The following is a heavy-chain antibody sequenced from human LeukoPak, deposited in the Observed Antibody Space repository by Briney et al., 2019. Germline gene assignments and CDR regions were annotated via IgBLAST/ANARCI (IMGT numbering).Heavy chain of an antibody. J-gene: IGHJ4*02. CDR3: ARGVRRIAARPLDY. V-gene: IGHV4-39*07. CDR1: GGSISSSSYY. D-gene: IGHD6-6*01. Sequence: TSETLSLTCTVSGGSISSSSYYWGWIRQPPGKGLEWIRSIYYSGSTYYNPSLKSRVTISVDTSKNQFSLKLSSVTAADTAVYYCARGVRRIAARPLDYWGQGTLVTVSS. CDR2: IYYSGST.